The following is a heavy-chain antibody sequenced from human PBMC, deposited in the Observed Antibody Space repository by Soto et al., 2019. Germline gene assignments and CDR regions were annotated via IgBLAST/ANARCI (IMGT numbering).Heavy chain of an antibody. CDR2: ISGSGGST. CDR1: GFTFINYA. D-gene: IGHD3-9*01. V-gene: IGHV3-23*01. CDR3: VKDPLPGYSSEWFDP. J-gene: IGHJ5*02. Sequence: GGSLRLSCVASGFTFINYAMSWVRQAPGKGLEWVSAISGSGGSTYYADSVKGRFTISRDNSKNTLYLQMNSLRAEDTAVYHCVKDPLPGYSSEWFDPWGQGTLVTVSS.